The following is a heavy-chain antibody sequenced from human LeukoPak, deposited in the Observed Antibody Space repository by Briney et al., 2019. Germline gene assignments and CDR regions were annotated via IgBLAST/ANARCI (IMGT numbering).Heavy chain of an antibody. V-gene: IGHV3-21*01. J-gene: IGHJ3*02. CDR2: ISSSSSYI. D-gene: IGHD3-3*01. Sequence: GGSLRLSCAASGFTFSSYSMNWVRQAPGKGLEWVSSISSSSSYIYYAGSVKGRFTISRDNAKNSLYLQMNSLRAEDTAVYYCASGIYDFWSGSNDAFDIWGQGTMVTVSS. CDR3: ASGIYDFWSGSNDAFDI. CDR1: GFTFSSYS.